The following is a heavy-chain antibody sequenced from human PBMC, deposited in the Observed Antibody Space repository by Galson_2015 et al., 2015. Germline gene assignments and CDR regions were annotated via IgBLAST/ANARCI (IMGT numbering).Heavy chain of an antibody. D-gene: IGHD4-11*01. CDR1: GYTFTSHY. CDR2: INPSGGST. CDR3: ARAFPYSNYVGYYFDY. V-gene: IGHV1-46*01. Sequence: SVKVSCKASGYTFTSHYMHWVRQAPGQGLEWMGIINPSGGSTSYAQKFQGRVTMTRDTSTSTVYMELSSLRSEDTDVYYCARAFPYSNYVGYYFDYWGQGTLVTVSS. J-gene: IGHJ4*02.